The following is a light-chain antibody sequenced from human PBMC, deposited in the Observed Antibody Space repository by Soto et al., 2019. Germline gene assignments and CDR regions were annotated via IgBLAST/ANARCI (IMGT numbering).Light chain of an antibody. CDR1: RSNIGSQV. J-gene: IGLJ2*01. V-gene: IGLV1-44*01. Sequence: QPVLTQPPSASGAPGQRVTISCSGSRSNIGSQVVQWFQHLPGTAPKLLRQNNNERPSGVPDRFSGSKSGTSASLAITGLQSEDEGDYYCATWDDILDGPVFGGGTKLTVL. CDR2: NNN. CDR3: ATWDDILDGPV.